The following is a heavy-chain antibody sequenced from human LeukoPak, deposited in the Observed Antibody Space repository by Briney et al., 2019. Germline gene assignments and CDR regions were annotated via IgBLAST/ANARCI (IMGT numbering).Heavy chain of an antibody. V-gene: IGHV4-39*01. CDR3: ARRKLVRGVIIGHHYFDY. CDR2: IYYSGST. D-gene: IGHD3-10*01. CDR1: GGSISSSSYY. Sequence: SETLSLTCTVSGGSISSSSYYWGWIRQPPGKGLEWIGSIYYSGSTYYNPSLKSRVTISVDTSKNQFSLKLSSVTAADTAVYYCARRKLVRGVIIGHHYFDYWGQGTLVTVSS. J-gene: IGHJ4*02.